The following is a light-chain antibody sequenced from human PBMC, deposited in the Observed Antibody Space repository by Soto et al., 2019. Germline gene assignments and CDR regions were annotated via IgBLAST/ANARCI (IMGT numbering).Light chain of an antibody. CDR1: SSNIGSNT. V-gene: IGLV1-44*01. Sequence: QSVLTQPPSASATPGQRVTISCSGSSSNIGSNTVNWYQQLPGTAPKLLIYNNNQRPSGVPDRFSGSKSGTSNSLAISGLQPEDEADYYCAAWDDSLHGVVFGGGTKLTVL. CDR2: NNN. J-gene: IGLJ2*01. CDR3: AAWDDSLHGVV.